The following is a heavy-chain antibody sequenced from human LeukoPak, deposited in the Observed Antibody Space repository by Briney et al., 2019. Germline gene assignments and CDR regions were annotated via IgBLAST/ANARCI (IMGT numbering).Heavy chain of an antibody. J-gene: IGHJ4*02. D-gene: IGHD4-17*01. CDR3: ARHSRGGGGDYGDYGFQDY. V-gene: IGHV1-46*01. CDR1: GYTFTSYY. Sequence: ASVKVSCKASGYTFTSYYMHWVRQAPGQGLEWMGIINPSGGSTSYAQKFQGRVTMTRDTSTSTVYMELSSLRSEDTAVYYCARHSRGGGGDYGDYGFQDYWGQGTLVTVSS. CDR2: INPSGGST.